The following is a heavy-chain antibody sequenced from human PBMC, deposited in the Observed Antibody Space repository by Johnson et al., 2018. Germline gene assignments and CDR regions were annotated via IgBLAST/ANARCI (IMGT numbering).Heavy chain of an antibody. D-gene: IGHD6-19*01. CDR2: ISYDGSNK. V-gene: IGHV3-30*18. Sequence: QVQLVQSGGGVVQPGRSLRLSCAASGFTFSSYGMHWVRQAPGKGLEWVAVISYDGSNKYYADSVKGRFTIHRDNSKNTLYLQMNSLRAEDTAVYYCAKVSGWVAVAGPDYYYMDVWGKGTTVTVSS. CDR3: AKVSGWVAVAGPDYYYMDV. CDR1: GFTFSSYG. J-gene: IGHJ6*03.